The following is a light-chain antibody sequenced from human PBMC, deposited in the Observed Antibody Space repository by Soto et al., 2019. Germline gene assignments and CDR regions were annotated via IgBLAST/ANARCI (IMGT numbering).Light chain of an antibody. J-gene: IGKJ2*01. CDR1: QSVSGY. Sequence: EIVLTQSPATLSLSPGERATLSCRASQSVSGYLAWYQHRPGQAPRLLIFDASNRATGIPARFSGSGSGTDFTLTISSLEPEDSAAYYCQQRSNWPPFTFGQGTKLEIK. V-gene: IGKV3-11*01. CDR3: QQRSNWPPFT. CDR2: DAS.